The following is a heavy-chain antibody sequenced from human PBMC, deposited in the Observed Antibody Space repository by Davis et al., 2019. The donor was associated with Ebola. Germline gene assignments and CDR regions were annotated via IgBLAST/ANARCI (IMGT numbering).Heavy chain of an antibody. CDR2: GFYSGST. V-gene: IGHV4-39*01. Sequence: MPSETLSLTCTVPGGSISSGRYYWGWIRQPPGKGLEWIGSGFYSGSTDYNPSLKSRITISVDTSKNQFSLRLGSVTAADTAVYYCASVKRLVYDYGMDVWGQGTTVTVSS. CDR1: GGSISSGRYY. J-gene: IGHJ6*02. D-gene: IGHD6-19*01. CDR3: ASVKRLVYDYGMDV.